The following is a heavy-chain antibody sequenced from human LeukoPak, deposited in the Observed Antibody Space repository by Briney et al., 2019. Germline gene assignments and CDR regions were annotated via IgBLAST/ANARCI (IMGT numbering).Heavy chain of an antibody. V-gene: IGHV4-59*08. Sequence: SETPSLTCTVSGGSISSYYWSWIRQPPGKGLEWIGYIYYSGSTNYNPSLKSRVTISVDTSKNQFSLKLSSVTAADTAVYYCARTPAAILRDAFDIWGQGTMVTVSS. CDR2: IYYSGST. J-gene: IGHJ3*02. CDR3: ARTPAAILRDAFDI. CDR1: GGSISSYY. D-gene: IGHD2-2*01.